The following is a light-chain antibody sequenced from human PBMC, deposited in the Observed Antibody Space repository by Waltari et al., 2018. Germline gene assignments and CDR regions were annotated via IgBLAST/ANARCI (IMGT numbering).Light chain of an antibody. CDR1: STDVAGSDL. CDR2: EVT. V-gene: IGLV2-8*01. J-gene: IGLJ3*02. CDR3: SSYAGGSSLM. Sequence: QSALTQPPSASGSPGQSITISCTGISTDVAGSDLVFWYQQHPGKAPKLLIHEVTKRPSGVPDRFSGSKSDNTASLAVSGLQAEDEADYYCSSYAGGSSLMFGGGTKLTVL.